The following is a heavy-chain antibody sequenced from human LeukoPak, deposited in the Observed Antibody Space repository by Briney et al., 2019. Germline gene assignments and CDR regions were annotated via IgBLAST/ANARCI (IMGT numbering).Heavy chain of an antibody. CDR2: IYYSGST. CDR3: ARGRVGVYYDILTGYYSFDY. V-gene: IGHV4-39*07. D-gene: IGHD3-9*01. CDR1: GGSISSSSYY. Sequence: PSETLSLTCTVSGGSISSSSYYWGWIRQPPGKGLEWIGSIYYSGSTYYNPSLKSRVTISVDTSKNQFSLKLSSVTAADTAVYYCARGRVGVYYDILTGYYSFDYWGQGTLVTVSS. J-gene: IGHJ4*02.